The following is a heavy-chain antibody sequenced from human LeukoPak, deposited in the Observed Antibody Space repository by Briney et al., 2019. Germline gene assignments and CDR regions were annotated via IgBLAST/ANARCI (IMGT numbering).Heavy chain of an antibody. CDR1: GFTFSSYW. J-gene: IGHJ5*02. Sequence: GGSLRLSCAASGFTFSSYWMSWVRQAPGKGLEWVANIKQDGSEKYYVDSVKGRFTISRDNAKNSLYLQMNSLRAEDTAVYYCARDKAGTDGIWFDPWGQGTLVTVSS. CDR2: IKQDGSEK. CDR3: ARDKAGTDGIWFDP. V-gene: IGHV3-7*03. D-gene: IGHD6-19*01.